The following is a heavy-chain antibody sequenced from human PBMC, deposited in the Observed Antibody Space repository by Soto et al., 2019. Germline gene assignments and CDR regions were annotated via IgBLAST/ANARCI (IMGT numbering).Heavy chain of an antibody. CDR3: VREHSLVGSNTAFDS. D-gene: IGHD1-26*01. V-gene: IGHV3-21*02. CDR1: GFRFSTYN. J-gene: IGHJ4*02. Sequence: EVQVVESGGGLVKPGGSLRLSCATSGFRFSTYNMNWVRQAPGKGLEWVSSINGRSNYKYYTDSVKGRFAISRDNPKNSLYLQMDTLLLEETALYYCVREHSLVGSNTAFDSRGQGTLVTGSS. CDR2: INGRSNYK.